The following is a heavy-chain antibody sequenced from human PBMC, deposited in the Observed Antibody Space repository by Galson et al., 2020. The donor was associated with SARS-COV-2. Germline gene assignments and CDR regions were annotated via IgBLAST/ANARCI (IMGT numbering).Heavy chain of an antibody. J-gene: IGHJ4*02. D-gene: IGHD3-22*01. CDR1: SGSISSHY. V-gene: IGHV4-59*11. CDR2: VSYSGST. CDR3: AGGDSGCSGYYCTARYYLDC. Sequence: SETLSLTCTVSSGSISSHYWSWIRQSPGKGLEWIGSVSYSGSTKYNPSLKSRVTISVDTSNNHFSLKLNSVTAADTAVYYCAGGDSGCSGYYCTARYYLDCWGQGMLVTVSS.